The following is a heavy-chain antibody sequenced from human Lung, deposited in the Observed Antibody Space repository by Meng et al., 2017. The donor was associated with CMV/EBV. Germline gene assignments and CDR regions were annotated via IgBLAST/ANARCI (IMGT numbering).Heavy chain of an antibody. CDR1: GNVFSTFA. V-gene: IGHV1-69*13. CDR2: VVPLFGTA. J-gene: IGHJ4*02. Sequence: SVXVSXXTSGNVFSTFAVSWLRQAPGQGLEWMGGVVPLFGTANYAQKFQGRVTITADASTTTAYMELRSLKSEDTAIYFCARDVPRAGGAGSQFDFWGQGTLVXVSS. CDR3: ARDVPRAGGAGSQFDF. D-gene: IGHD6-13*01.